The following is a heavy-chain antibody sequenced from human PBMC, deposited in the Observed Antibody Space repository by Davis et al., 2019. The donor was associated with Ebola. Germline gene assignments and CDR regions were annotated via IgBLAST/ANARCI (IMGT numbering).Heavy chain of an antibody. Sequence: GESLKISCAASGFTFSSYWMSWVRQAPGKGLEWVANIKQAGSEKYYVDSVKGRFTISRDNAKNSLYLQMNSLRAEDTAVYYCAREGGYSSGWGNYWGQGTLVTVSS. V-gene: IGHV3-7*03. D-gene: IGHD6-19*01. CDR1: GFTFSSYW. CDR2: IKQAGSEK. CDR3: AREGGYSSGWGNY. J-gene: IGHJ4*02.